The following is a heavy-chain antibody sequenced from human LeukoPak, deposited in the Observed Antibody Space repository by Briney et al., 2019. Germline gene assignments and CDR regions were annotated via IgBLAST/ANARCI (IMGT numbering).Heavy chain of an antibody. D-gene: IGHD3-10*01. Sequence: GASVKVSCKASGYTFTGYYVHWVRQAPGQGLEWMGWINPNSGGTNYAQKFQGRVTMTRDTSISTAYMELSRLRSDDTAVYYCARDFCSTMVRGVPMCYYYYGMDVWGQGTTVTVSS. V-gene: IGHV1-2*02. CDR1: GYTFTGYY. CDR3: ARDFCSTMVRGVPMCYYYYGMDV. J-gene: IGHJ6*02. CDR2: INPNSGGT.